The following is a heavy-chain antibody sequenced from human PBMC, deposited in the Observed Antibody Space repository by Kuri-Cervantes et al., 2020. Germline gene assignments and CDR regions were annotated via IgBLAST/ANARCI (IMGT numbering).Heavy chain of an antibody. J-gene: IGHJ4*02. D-gene: IGHD3-16*01. CDR1: GFTFSSYA. V-gene: IGHV3-23*01. Sequence: GESLKISCAASGFTFSSYAMSWVRQAPGKGLEWVSAISGSGGSTYYADSVKGRFTISRDNSKNTLYLQMNSLRAEDTAVYYCAIGSRDVWGSYCKDWGQGTLVTVSS. CDR3: AIGSRDVWGSYCKD. CDR2: ISGSGGST.